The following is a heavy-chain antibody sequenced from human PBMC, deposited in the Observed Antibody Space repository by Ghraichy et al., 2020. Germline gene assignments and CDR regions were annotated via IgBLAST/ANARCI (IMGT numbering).Heavy chain of an antibody. CDR1: GGSISSYY. D-gene: IGHD6-19*01. CDR2: IYYSGST. V-gene: IGHV4-59*01. Sequence: SETLSLTCTVSGGSISSYYWSWIRQPPGKGLEWIGYIYYSGSTNYNPSLKSRVTISVDTSKNQFSLKLSSVTAADTAVYYCARDQSVAGNYYYYYGMDVWGQGTTVTVSS. CDR3: ARDQSVAGNYYYYYGMDV. J-gene: IGHJ6*02.